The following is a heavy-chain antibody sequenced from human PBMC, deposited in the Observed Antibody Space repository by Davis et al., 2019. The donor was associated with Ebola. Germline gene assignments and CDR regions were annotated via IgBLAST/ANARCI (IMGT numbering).Heavy chain of an antibody. CDR1: GGSISSGGYY. CDR3: ARLGSSGIDAFDI. Sequence: SETLSLTCTVSGGSISSGGYYWSWIRQHPGKGLEWIGYIYYSGSTNYNPSLKSRVTISVDTSKNQFSLKLSSVTAADTAVYYCARLGSSGIDAFDIWGQGTMVTVSS. D-gene: IGHD3-22*01. J-gene: IGHJ3*02. V-gene: IGHV4-61*08. CDR2: IYYSGST.